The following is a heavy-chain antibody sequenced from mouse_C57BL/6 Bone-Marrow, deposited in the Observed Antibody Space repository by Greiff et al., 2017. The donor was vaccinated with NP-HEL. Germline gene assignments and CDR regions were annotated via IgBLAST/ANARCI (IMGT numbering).Heavy chain of an antibody. J-gene: IGHJ4*01. Sequence: QVQLQQPGAELVKPGASVKLSCKASGYTFTSYWMQWVKQRPGQGLEWIGEIDPSDSYTTYNQKFKGQATLTVDTSSSTAYMQLSSLTSEDSAVYYCARYYYGSREAMDYWGQGTSVTVSS. CDR3: ARYYYGSREAMDY. CDR1: GYTFTSYW. CDR2: IDPSDSYT. D-gene: IGHD1-1*01. V-gene: IGHV1-50*01.